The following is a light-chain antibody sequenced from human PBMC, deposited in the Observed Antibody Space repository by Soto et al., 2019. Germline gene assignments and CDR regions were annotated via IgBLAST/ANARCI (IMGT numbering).Light chain of an antibody. Sequence: EIVLTQSPGTLSLSPGERATLSCRASQSVSSSYLAWYQQKPGQAPRLHIYGASSRATGIPDRFSGSGSGTDFTLTISRLXXXXXXXYYCQQYGSSPWTFGQGTKVEIK. CDR1: QSVSSSY. V-gene: IGKV3-20*01. CDR3: QQYGSSPWT. J-gene: IGKJ1*01. CDR2: GAS.